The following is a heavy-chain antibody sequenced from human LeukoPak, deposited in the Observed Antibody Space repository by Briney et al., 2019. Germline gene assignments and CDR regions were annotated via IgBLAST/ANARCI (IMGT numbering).Heavy chain of an antibody. Sequence: ASVKVSCKASGGTFSSYAISWVRQAPGQGLEWMGWISAYNGNTNYAQKLQGRVTMTTDTSTSTAYMELRSLRSDDTAVYYCARDGELLPFDYWGQGTLVTVSS. CDR1: GGTFSSYA. D-gene: IGHD3-10*01. V-gene: IGHV1-18*01. J-gene: IGHJ4*02. CDR3: ARDGELLPFDY. CDR2: ISAYNGNT.